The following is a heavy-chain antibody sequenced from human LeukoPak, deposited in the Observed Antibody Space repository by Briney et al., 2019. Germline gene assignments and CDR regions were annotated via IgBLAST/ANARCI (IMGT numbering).Heavy chain of an antibody. CDR3: AIQPWGSGNNWYFDL. D-gene: IGHD7-27*01. V-gene: IGHV1-2*02. CDR1: GYTFTAYY. J-gene: IGHJ2*01. CDR2: ISPNSGGT. Sequence: ASVKVSCKASGYTFTAYYIHWVRQAPGQGLESIGWISPNSGGTDYAQKFQGRVTMTRDTSISTTYVELSSLTSDDTAVYYCAIQPWGSGNNWYFDLWGRGTLVTVSS.